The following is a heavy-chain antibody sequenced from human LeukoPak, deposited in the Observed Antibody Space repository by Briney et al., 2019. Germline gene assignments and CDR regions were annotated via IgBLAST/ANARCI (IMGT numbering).Heavy chain of an antibody. CDR3: ATSIPYGTTWYGRSDY. Sequence: PGGSLRLSCAASGFPFSSYSMTWVRQAPGKGLEWVANIKPDGTTKFYVDSVKGRFTISRDNALNSLFLQMNSLRAEDTAIYYCATSIPYGTTWYGRSDYCGHRTLVTVSS. J-gene: IGHJ4*01. CDR1: GFPFSSYS. CDR2: IKPDGTTK. V-gene: IGHV3-7*03. D-gene: IGHD6-13*01.